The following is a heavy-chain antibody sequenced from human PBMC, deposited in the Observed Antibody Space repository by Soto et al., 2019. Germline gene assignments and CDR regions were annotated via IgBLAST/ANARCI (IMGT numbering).Heavy chain of an antibody. CDR1: GGSVSSGDYY. J-gene: IGHJ6*02. CDR2: IYNGGSN. Sequence: QVQLQQSGPGLVKPSQTLSLTCTVSGGSVSSGDYYWTWIRQSPGKGLECIGYIYNGGSNYYNPSLKRRATISLDTSKNHFSLKLTSVTAADTAVYFCASRRRSESSGYYTIWSVDVWGQGTTVTVSS. D-gene: IGHD3-22*01. CDR3: ASRRRSESSGYYTIWSVDV. V-gene: IGHV4-30-4*01.